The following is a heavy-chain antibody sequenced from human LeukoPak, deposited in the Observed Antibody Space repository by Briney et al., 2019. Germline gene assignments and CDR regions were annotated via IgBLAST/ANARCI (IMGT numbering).Heavy chain of an antibody. CDR1: GFTFSSYS. Sequence: GGSLRLSCAASGFTFSSYSMSWVRQAPGKGLEWVSSISISGGSTYYADSVKGRCTISRDKSKNTLYLQMNSLRAEDTAVYYCARRSSSWPSHFDSWGQGTLVTVSS. CDR2: ISISGGST. D-gene: IGHD6-13*01. J-gene: IGHJ4*02. V-gene: IGHV3-23*01. CDR3: ARRSSSWPSHFDS.